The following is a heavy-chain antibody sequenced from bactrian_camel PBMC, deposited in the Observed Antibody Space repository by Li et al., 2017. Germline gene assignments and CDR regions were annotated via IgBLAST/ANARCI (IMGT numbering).Heavy chain of an antibody. CDR1: PHISHSNC. Sequence: VQLVESGGGSVQAGGSLRLSCSVPPHISHSNCMAWFRQVPGKEREGVAAIYTRDGSTHYIDSVKGRFTVSEDYAENTMYLQMENLKPEDSGMYYCAANSLPYCGTLRRADFANWGQGTQVTVS. CDR3: AANSLPYCGTLRRADFAN. V-gene: IGHV3S54*01. J-gene: IGHJ4*01. CDR2: IYTRDGST. D-gene: IGHD1*01.